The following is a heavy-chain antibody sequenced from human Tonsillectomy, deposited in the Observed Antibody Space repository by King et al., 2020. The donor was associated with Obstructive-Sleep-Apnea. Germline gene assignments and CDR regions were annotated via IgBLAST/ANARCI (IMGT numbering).Heavy chain of an antibody. D-gene: IGHD3-9*01. J-gene: IGHJ1*01. CDR3: ARDFTDVKEVTRVGAYDIFQD. V-gene: IGHV3-30*04. CDR1: GFTFSSYA. Sequence: VQLVESGGGVVQPGRSLRLSCAASGFTFSSYAMHWVRQAPVKGLEWVAIISYDGSNKYYADSVKGRFTISRDNSKNTLYLQMNSLRAEDTAVYYCARDFTDVKEVTRVGAYDIFQDWGQGTLVTVSS. CDR2: ISYDGSNK.